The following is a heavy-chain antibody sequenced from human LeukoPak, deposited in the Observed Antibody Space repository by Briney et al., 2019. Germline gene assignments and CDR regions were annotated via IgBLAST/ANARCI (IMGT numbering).Heavy chain of an antibody. J-gene: IGHJ4*02. Sequence: GAPVKVSCKVSGYTFSGNYMHWVRQAPGQGLEWMGWINPSGGSTSYAQKFQGRVTMTRDTSTSTVYMELSSLRSEDTAVYYCARADGSGYLYFDYWGQGTLVTVSS. V-gene: IGHV1-46*01. CDR2: INPSGGST. CDR1: GYTFSGNY. CDR3: ARADGSGYLYFDY. D-gene: IGHD3-22*01.